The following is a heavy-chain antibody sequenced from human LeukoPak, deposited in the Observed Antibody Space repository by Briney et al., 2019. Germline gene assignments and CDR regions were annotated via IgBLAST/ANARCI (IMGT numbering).Heavy chain of an antibody. Sequence: PGGSLRLSCAASGFTFNSYAMTWVRQAPGKGLEWASSITDSGGSTYYADSVKGRFTISRDNSKNTLYLQMNSLRAEDTAVYYCAKGSRGSYDYWGQGTLVTVSS. CDR2: ITDSGGST. V-gene: IGHV3-23*01. CDR3: AKGSRGSYDY. J-gene: IGHJ4*02. D-gene: IGHD1-26*01. CDR1: GFTFNSYA.